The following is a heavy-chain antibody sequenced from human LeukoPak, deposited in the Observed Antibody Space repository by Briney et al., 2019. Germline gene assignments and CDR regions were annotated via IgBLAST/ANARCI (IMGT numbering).Heavy chain of an antibody. D-gene: IGHD6-19*01. CDR3: VKNDGWFHLAQ. CDR2: IKNDGSET. CDR1: GFNFRDHW. Sequence: GGSLRLSCAVSGFNFRDHWMDWVRQAPGKGLEWVGHIKNDGSETYYLDSLKGRFSISRDNTNNALYLQMNSLRVEGTAVYYCVKNDGWFHLAQWGQGTLVTVSS. J-gene: IGHJ4*02. V-gene: IGHV3-7*03.